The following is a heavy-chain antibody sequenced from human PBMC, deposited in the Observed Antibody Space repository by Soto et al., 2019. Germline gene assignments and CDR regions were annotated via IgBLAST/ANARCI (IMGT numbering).Heavy chain of an antibody. CDR1: GFTFSSYG. V-gene: IGHV3-30*18. CDR3: AKPFQRTGYHYDIWYFDL. J-gene: IGHJ2*01. CDR2: ISHDGDTI. Sequence: QVQLVESGGGVVQPGRSLRLSCAASGFTFSSYGIHWVRQAPDKGLEWVAVISHDGDTIYYADSVRGRFTISRDNSKNTLYLQMNSLGLGDTAVYYYAKPFQRTGYHYDIWYFDLWGRGTPVTVSS. D-gene: IGHD3-22*01.